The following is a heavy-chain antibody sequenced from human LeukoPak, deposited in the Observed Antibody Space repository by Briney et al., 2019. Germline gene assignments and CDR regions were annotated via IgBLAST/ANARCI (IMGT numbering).Heavy chain of an antibody. Sequence: GGSVRLSCAASGFTFSSYAMHWVRQAPGKGLEWVAVISYDGSNKYYADYVKGRFTISRDNSQNTLYLQMNSLRAEDTAVYYCARDSRVSYFDYWGQGTLVTVSS. CDR2: ISYDGSNK. CDR1: GFTFSSYA. CDR3: ARDSRVSYFDY. J-gene: IGHJ4*02. V-gene: IGHV3-30*04. D-gene: IGHD3-10*01.